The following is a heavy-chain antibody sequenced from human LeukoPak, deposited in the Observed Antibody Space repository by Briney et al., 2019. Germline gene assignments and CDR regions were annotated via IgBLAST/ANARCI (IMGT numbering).Heavy chain of an antibody. Sequence: PSETLSLTCAVYGGSFSGYYWSWIRQPPGKGLEWIGYIYYSGSTYYNPSLKSRVTISVDTSKNQFSLKLSSVTAADTAVYYCAREATIVGATMIWGQGTLVIVSS. D-gene: IGHD1-26*01. J-gene: IGHJ4*02. CDR3: AREATIVGATMI. CDR1: GGSFSGYY. CDR2: IYYSGST. V-gene: IGHV4-34*09.